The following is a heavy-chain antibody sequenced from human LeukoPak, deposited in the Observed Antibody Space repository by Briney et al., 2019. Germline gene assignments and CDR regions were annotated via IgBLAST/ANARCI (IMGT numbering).Heavy chain of an antibody. V-gene: IGHV3-30*04. D-gene: IGHD6-13*01. Sequence: GGSLRLSCAASGFTFNIYAMHWVRQAPGKGLEWVAVISYDGSDKYYADSVKGRFTISGDNSKNTLYLQMNSLRAEDTAVYYCARGPSSSRTHFDYWGQGTLLTVSS. J-gene: IGHJ4*02. CDR3: ARGPSSSRTHFDY. CDR1: GFTFNIYA. CDR2: ISYDGSDK.